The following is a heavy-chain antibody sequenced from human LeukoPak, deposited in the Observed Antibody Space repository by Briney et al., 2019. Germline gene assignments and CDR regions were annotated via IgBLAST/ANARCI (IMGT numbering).Heavy chain of an antibody. Sequence: SETLSLTCTVSGGSISSSSYYWGWIRQPPGKGLEWIGSIYYSGSTYYDPSLKSRVTISVDTSKNQFSLKLSSVTAADTAVYYCARDRIVATTLFDYWGQGTLVTVSS. V-gene: IGHV4-39*02. J-gene: IGHJ4*02. D-gene: IGHD5-12*01. CDR2: IYYSGST. CDR1: GGSISSSSYY. CDR3: ARDRIVATTLFDY.